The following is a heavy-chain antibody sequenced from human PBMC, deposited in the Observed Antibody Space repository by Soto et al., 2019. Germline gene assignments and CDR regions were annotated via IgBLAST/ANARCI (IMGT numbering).Heavy chain of an antibody. CDR2: ISYDGTNK. CDR1: GFSFSISL. D-gene: IGHD7-27*01. CDR3: ARDPKTSGGQHWAFNYFDS. J-gene: IGHJ4*02. Sequence: ESGGGVVQPGRSLRLSCAASGFSFSISLMHWVRQAPGKGPEWVALISYDGTNKFYADSVKGRFTISRDNSKSTLYLQVDSLRPEDAAVYYCARDPKTSGGQHWAFNYFDSWGQGTLVTVSS. V-gene: IGHV3-30-3*01.